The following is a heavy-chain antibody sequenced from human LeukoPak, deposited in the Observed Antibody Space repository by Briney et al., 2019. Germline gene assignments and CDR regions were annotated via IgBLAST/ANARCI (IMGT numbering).Heavy chain of an antibody. CDR1: GFIFDDYA. CDR3: ARRIAAAPSDWFDP. Sequence: PGRSLRLSCAASGFIFDDYAMYWVRQAPGKGLELVASISWNSNHIGYADSVKGRFTISRDDAKKSLYLQMNSLRAEDTALYYCARRIAAAPSDWFDPWGQGTLVTVSS. J-gene: IGHJ5*02. CDR2: ISWNSNHI. V-gene: IGHV3-9*01. D-gene: IGHD6-13*01.